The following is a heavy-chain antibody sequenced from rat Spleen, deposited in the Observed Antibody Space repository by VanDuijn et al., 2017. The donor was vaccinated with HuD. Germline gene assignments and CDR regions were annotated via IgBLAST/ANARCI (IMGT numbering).Heavy chain of an antibody. J-gene: IGHJ2*01. D-gene: IGHD5-1*01. CDR2: ISYDGSST. CDR3: ARHGANWLYYFDY. Sequence: EVQLVESDGGLVQPGRSLKLSCAASGFTFSDYYMAWVRQAPTKGLEWVATISYDGSSTYYRDSVKGRFTISRDNAKSTLYLQMDSLRSEDTATYYCARHGANWLYYFDYWGQGVMVTVSS. V-gene: IGHV5-29*01. CDR1: GFTFSDYY.